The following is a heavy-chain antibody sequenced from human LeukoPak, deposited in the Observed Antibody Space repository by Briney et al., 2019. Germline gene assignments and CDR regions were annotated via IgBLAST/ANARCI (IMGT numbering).Heavy chain of an antibody. Sequence: SQTLSLTCAISGDSVSSNSVAWNWIRQSPSRGFERLGRTYYRSKWYNDYAVSVKSRITISPDTSKNQFSLQLNSVIPEDTAVYYCARDRIAVAGTLLDFWGQGTLVTVSS. CDR1: GDSVSSNSVA. D-gene: IGHD6-13*01. V-gene: IGHV6-1*01. J-gene: IGHJ4*02. CDR2: TYYRSKWYN. CDR3: ARDRIAVAGTLLDF.